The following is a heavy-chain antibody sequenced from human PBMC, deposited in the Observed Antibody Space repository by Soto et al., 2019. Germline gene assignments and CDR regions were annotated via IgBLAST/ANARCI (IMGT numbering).Heavy chain of an antibody. Sequence: VQLVQSGAEVKKPGASVKVSCKASGYTFTGYYMHWVRQAPGQGLEWMGWINPNSGGTNYAQKFQGWVTMTRDTSISTAYMELSRLRSDDTAVYYCARDRGSSGSYNWYFDLWGRGTLVTVSS. D-gene: IGHD3-22*01. CDR3: ARDRGSSGSYNWYFDL. V-gene: IGHV1-2*04. J-gene: IGHJ2*01. CDR1: GYTFTGYY. CDR2: INPNSGGT.